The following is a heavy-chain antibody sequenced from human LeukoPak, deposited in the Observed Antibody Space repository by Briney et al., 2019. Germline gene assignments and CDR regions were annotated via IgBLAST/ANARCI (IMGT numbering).Heavy chain of an antibody. V-gene: IGHV3-30-3*01. Sequence: GGSLRLSCAAFGFTFSSYAMHWVRQAPGKGLEWVAVISYDGSNKYYADSVKGRFTISRDNSKNTLYLQMNSLRAENTAVYYCARSLELEAFDIWGQGTMVTVSS. CDR1: GFTFSSYA. D-gene: IGHD1-7*01. CDR2: ISYDGSNK. J-gene: IGHJ3*02. CDR3: ARSLELEAFDI.